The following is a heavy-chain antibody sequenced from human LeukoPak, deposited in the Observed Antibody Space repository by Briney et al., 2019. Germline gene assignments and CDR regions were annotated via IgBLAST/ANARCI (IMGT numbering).Heavy chain of an antibody. D-gene: IGHD3-10*01. CDR3: ARGQLLWFGELGYYFDY. V-gene: IGHV1-8*01. Sequence: ASVKVSCKASGYTFTATGISWVRQAPGQGLEWMGWISPNNGNTNYAQKFQGRVTMTRNTSISTAYMELSSLRSEDTAVYYCARGQLLWFGELGYYFDYWGQGTLVTVSS. CDR2: ISPNNGNT. CDR1: GYTFTATG. J-gene: IGHJ4*02.